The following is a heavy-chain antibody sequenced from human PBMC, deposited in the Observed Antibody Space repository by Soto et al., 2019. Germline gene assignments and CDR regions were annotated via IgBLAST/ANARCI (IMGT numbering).Heavy chain of an antibody. CDR2: IYYSGST. D-gene: IGHD5-12*01. V-gene: IGHV4-39*01. Sequence: PSETLSLTCTVSGGSITSSSYYWGWIRQPPGKGLEWIGSIYYSGSTYYNPSLKSRVTISVDTSKNQFSLKLSSVTAADTAVYYCARRGVATMYYYYGMDVWGQGTTVTVSS. CDR3: ARRGVATMYYYYGMDV. CDR1: GGSITSSSYY. J-gene: IGHJ6*02.